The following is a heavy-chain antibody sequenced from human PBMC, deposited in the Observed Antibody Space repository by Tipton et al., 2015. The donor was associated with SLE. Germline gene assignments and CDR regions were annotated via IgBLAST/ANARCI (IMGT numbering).Heavy chain of an antibody. Sequence: TLSLTCTVSGDSISSYYWGWIRQPPGKGLEWIGSIYYSGSTYYNPSLKSRVTISVDTSKNQFSLKLSSVTAADTAVYYCASGIPTMPLQHWGQGTLVTVSS. D-gene: IGHD2-2*01. CDR3: ASGIPTMPLQH. CDR1: GDSISSYY. J-gene: IGHJ1*01. V-gene: IGHV4-39*07. CDR2: IYYSGST.